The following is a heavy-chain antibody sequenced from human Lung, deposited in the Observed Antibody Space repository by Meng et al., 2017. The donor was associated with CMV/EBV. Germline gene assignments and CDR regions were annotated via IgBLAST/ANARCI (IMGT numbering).Heavy chain of an antibody. J-gene: IGHJ6*02. CDR3: ARDRVLRGVNGLDV. D-gene: IGHD3-10*01. CDR1: GYSFRTFG. CDR2: ISAYNGNT. V-gene: IGHV1-18*01. Sequence: ASXXVSXKASGYSFRTFGISWVRKAPGQGLEWMGWISAYNGNTTYTQKLQSRVTMTRETSTRTVYMELRSLRSDDTAVYYCARDRVLRGVNGLDVWGQGTTVTVSS.